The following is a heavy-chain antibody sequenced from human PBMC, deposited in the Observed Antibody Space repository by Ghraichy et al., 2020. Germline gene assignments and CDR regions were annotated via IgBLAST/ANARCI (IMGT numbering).Heavy chain of an antibody. CDR2: IYYSGST. CDR3: ASQEGAYYDFWSGYYIKWFGP. CDR1: GGSISSSSYY. D-gene: IGHD3-3*01. J-gene: IGHJ5*02. V-gene: IGHV4-39*01. Sequence: SETLSLTCTVSGGSISSSSYYWGWIRQPPGKGLEWIGSIYYSGSTYYNPSLKSRVTRSVDTSKNQYSLKLSSVTAADTAVYYCASQEGAYYDFWSGYYIKWFGPWDQGTLLTVSS.